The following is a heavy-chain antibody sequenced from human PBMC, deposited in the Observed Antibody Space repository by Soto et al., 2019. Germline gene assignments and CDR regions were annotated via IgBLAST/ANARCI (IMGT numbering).Heavy chain of an antibody. D-gene: IGHD1-1*01. CDR2: TRNKANSYTT. CDR1: GFTFSDHY. Sequence: QPGGSLRLSCAASGFTFSDHYMDWVRQAPGKGLEWVGRTRNKANSYTTEYAASVKGRFTISRDDSKDSLYLQMNSLRPEDAALYYCARAVAGQVRSAWTWLDYWGQGTLVTVSS. V-gene: IGHV3-72*01. J-gene: IGHJ4*02. CDR3: ARAVAGQVRSAWTWLDY.